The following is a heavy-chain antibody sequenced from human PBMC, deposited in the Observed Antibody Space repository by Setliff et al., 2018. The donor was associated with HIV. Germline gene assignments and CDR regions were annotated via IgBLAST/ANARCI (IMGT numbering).Heavy chain of an antibody. D-gene: IGHD3-10*01. J-gene: IGHJ6*02. Sequence: GGSLRLSCAASGFTFRSYEMNWVRQAPGKGLEWLSYISSSGNTIYYTDSLKGRFTISRDNAKSSMYLQMNSLRAEDTAIYYCARKFRPGHGVDVWGQGTTVTVSS. CDR2: ISSSGNTI. CDR3: ARKFRPGHGVDV. CDR1: GFTFRSYE. V-gene: IGHV3-48*03.